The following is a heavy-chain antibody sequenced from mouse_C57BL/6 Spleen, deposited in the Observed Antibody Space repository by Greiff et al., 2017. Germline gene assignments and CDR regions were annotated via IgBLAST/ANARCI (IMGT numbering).Heavy chain of an antibody. CDR3: APPNWEDY. J-gene: IGHJ2*01. V-gene: IGHV1-64*01. D-gene: IGHD4-1*01. CDR1: GYTFTSYW. CDR2: IHPNSGST. Sequence: QVQLQPPGAELVKPGASVKLSCKASGYTFTSYWMHWVKQRPGQGLEWIGMIHPNSGSTNYNEKFKSKDTLTVDKSSSTAYMQLSSLTSEDSAVYYCAPPNWEDYRGQGTTLTVSS.